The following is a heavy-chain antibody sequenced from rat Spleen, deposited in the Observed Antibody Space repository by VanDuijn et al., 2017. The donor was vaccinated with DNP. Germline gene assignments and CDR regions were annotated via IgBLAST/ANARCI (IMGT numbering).Heavy chain of an antibody. CDR1: GFTFNNDW. CDR2: ITTGGDIT. V-gene: IGHV5-31*01. Sequence: EVQLVESGGDPVQPGRSLTLSCVVSGFTFNNDWMTWVRQVPGKGLEWVASITTGGDITYYPDSVKGRFTISRDNAENTVYLQMVSLRSEDTATYYCVSFTEIVMPSHFDYWGQGVMVTVSS. D-gene: IGHD1-12*01. CDR3: VSFTEIVMPSHFDY. J-gene: IGHJ2*01.